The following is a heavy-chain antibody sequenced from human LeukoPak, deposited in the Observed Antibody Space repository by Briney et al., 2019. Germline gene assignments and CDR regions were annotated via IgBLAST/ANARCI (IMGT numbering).Heavy chain of an antibody. CDR2: INPSGGSI. J-gene: IGHJ6*02. D-gene: IGHD2-2*02. CDR1: GYTFTSYY. CDR3: AREGAAIGLLSGYGIDV. Sequence: GASVKVSCKASGYTFTSYYMHWVRQAPGQGLEWMGTINPSGGSISYAQKFQGRVTMTRDTSTSTVYMELSSLRSEDTAVYYCAREGAAIGLLSGYGIDVWGQGTTVTVSS. V-gene: IGHV1-46*01.